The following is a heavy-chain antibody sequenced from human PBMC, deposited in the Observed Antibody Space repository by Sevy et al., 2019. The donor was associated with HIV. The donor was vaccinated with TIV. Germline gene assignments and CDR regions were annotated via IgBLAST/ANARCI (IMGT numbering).Heavy chain of an antibody. CDR3: ASSPGAAGTSFWYFDL. CDR2: ISCSSSTI. V-gene: IGHV3-48*02. J-gene: IGHJ2*01. D-gene: IGHD6-13*01. Sequence: GGSLRLSCAASGFTFSSYSMNWVRQAPGKGLEWVSYISCSSSTIYYADSVKGRFTISRDNAKNSLYLQMNSLRDEDTAVYDWASSPGAAGTSFWYFDLWGRGTLVTVSS. CDR1: GFTFSSYS.